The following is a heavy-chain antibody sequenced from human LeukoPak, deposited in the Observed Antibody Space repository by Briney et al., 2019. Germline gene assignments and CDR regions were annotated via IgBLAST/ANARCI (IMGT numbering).Heavy chain of an antibody. D-gene: IGHD4-17*01. J-gene: IGHJ6*03. Sequence: ASVKVSCKASGYTFTGYYMHWVRQAPGQGLEWMGWINPNSGGTNYAQKFQGRVTMTRDTSISTAYMELSRLRSDDTAVYYCAGDRGGDYDPGYYYYYMDVWGKGTTVTISS. CDR1: GYTFTGYY. CDR2: INPNSGGT. CDR3: AGDRGGDYDPGYYYYYMDV. V-gene: IGHV1-2*02.